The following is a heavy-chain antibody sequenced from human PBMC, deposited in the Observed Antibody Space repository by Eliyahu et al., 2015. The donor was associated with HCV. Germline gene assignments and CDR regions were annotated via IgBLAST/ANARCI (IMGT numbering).Heavy chain of an antibody. D-gene: IGHD6-19*01. V-gene: IGHV4-31*03. CDR3: ARGGYSSGVDY. J-gene: IGHJ4*02. CDR1: GGXISSGGYY. Sequence: QVQLQESGPGLVKPSQTLSLTCPVSGGXISSGGYYWSWIRQHPGKGLEWIGYIYYSGSTYYNPSLKSRVTISVDTSKNQFSLKLSSVTAADTAVYYCARGGYSSGVDYWGQGTLVTVSS. CDR2: IYYSGST.